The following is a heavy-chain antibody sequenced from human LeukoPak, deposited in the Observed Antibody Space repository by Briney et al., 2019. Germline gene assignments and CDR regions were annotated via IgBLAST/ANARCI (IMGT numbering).Heavy chain of an antibody. CDR2: IFYSGST. CDR3: ARGYDSSRWFDP. V-gene: IGHV4-59*01. Sequence: PSETLSLTCTVSGGSISSYYWSWIRQPPGKGLEWIGYIFYSGSTNYNPSLKSRVTISVDTSKNQFSLKLSSVTAAVTAVYYCARGYDSSRWFDPWGQGSLVTVSS. J-gene: IGHJ5*02. D-gene: IGHD3-22*01. CDR1: GGSISSYY.